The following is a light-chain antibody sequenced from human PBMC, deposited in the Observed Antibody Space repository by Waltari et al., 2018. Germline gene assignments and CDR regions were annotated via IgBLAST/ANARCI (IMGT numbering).Light chain of an antibody. CDR2: WAS. CDR1: QSVLYRTNNNNY. Sequence: DIVMTQSPDSLAVSLGERATINCKSSQSVLYRTNNNNYVAWYQQKPRQPPKLLIYWASTRESGVPGRFSGGGSGTDFTLTISSLQAEDVAVYYCQQYYNAPFSFGPGTRVEIK. CDR3: QQYYNAPFS. V-gene: IGKV4-1*01. J-gene: IGKJ3*01.